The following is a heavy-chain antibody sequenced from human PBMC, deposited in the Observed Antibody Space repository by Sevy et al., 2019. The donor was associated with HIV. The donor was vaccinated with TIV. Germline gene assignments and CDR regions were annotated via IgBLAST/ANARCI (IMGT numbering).Heavy chain of an antibody. J-gene: IGHJ6*02. Sequence: GGSLRLSCAASGFTFSTYAMSWVRQAPGKGLEWVSAISGSAGSTYYADLVKGRFTTSRDKSKNTLYLQMNSLRAEDTAVYYCAKGDRTFYGLDVWGQGTTVTVSS. D-gene: IGHD2-15*01. CDR1: GFTFSTYA. V-gene: IGHV3-23*01. CDR3: AKGDRTFYGLDV. CDR2: ISGSAGST.